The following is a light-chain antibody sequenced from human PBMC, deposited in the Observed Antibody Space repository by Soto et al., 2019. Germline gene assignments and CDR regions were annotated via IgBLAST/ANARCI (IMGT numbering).Light chain of an antibody. V-gene: IGLV1-44*01. Sequence: QSVLTQPPSASGTPGQTITISCSGGSSNIGSNTVSWYQQLPGTAPKLLIYSNHLRPSGVPDRFSGSKSGTSASLAISGLQSEDEADYYCAAWDDSLNGLVVFGGGTKLTVL. J-gene: IGLJ2*01. CDR3: AAWDDSLNGLVV. CDR2: SNH. CDR1: SSNIGSNT.